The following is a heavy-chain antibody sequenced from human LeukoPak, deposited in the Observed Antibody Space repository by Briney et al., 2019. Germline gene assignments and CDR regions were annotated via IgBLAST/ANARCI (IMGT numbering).Heavy chain of an antibody. CDR3: ARGLAGSWYEGNWFDP. J-gene: IGHJ5*02. D-gene: IGHD6-13*01. CDR2: IYTSGST. CDR1: GGPISSYY. V-gene: IGHV4-4*07. Sequence: PSETLSLTCTVSGGPISSYYWSWIRQPAGKGLEWIGRIYTSGSTNYNPSLKSRVTMSVDTSKNQFSLKLSSVTAADTAVYYCARGLAGSWYEGNWFDPWGQGTLVTVSS.